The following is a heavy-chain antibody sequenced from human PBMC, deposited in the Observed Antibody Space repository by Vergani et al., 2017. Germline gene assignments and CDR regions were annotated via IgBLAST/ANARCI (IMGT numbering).Heavy chain of an antibody. J-gene: IGHJ6*04. Sequence: QLQLQESDSRLVNPSQTLSLTCAVSGDSITNGGFSWNWIRQPPGKGPEWIGYIFPSGNSDYNPSLKNRVSISLDKSKNQFSLWVNSVTAADTAVYFCARASLRALVGYYYDMDVWGKGKTVVVSS. CDR2: IFPSGNS. CDR1: GDSITNGGFS. V-gene: IGHV4-30-2*01. CDR3: ARASLRALVGYYYDMDV. D-gene: IGHD3-16*02.